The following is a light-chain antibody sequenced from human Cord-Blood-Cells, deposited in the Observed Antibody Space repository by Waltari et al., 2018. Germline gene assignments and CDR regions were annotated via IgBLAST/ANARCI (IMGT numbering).Light chain of an antibody. CDR1: SRDVRGYNY. V-gene: IGLV2-11*01. Sequence: QSALTQPRSVSGSPGQSVTIACTGTSRDVRGYNYCSWYPQHPGKAPKLMIYDVSKRPSGFPDRFSGSKSGNTASLTISGLQAEDEADYYCCSYAGSYTYVFGTGTKVTVL. J-gene: IGLJ1*01. CDR2: DVS. CDR3: CSYAGSYTYV.